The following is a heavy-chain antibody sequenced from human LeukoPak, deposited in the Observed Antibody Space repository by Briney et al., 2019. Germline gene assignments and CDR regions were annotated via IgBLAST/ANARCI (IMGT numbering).Heavy chain of an antibody. D-gene: IGHD6-19*01. Sequence: GSLRLSCAASGFTFSNYALHWVRQAPGKGLEWVAIISYDGSNKYYADSVKGRFTISRDNSKNTLYLQMNTLRAEDTAVYYCARDGQGSSGSLYFFDYWGQGTLVTVSS. CDR1: GFTFSNYA. CDR3: ARDGQGSSGSLYFFDY. J-gene: IGHJ4*02. V-gene: IGHV3-30*04. CDR2: ISYDGSNK.